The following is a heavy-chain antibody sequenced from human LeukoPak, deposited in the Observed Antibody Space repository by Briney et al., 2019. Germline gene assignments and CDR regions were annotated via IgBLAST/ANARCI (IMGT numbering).Heavy chain of an antibody. V-gene: IGHV1-2*02. Sequence: ASVKVSCKASGYTFTGYYMHWVRQAPGQGLEWMGWINPNSGGTNYAQKFQGRVTMTRDTSISTAYMELSRLRSDGTAVYYCARVSTRRYNWNYFDYWGQGTLVTVSS. CDR2: INPNSGGT. J-gene: IGHJ4*02. CDR1: GYTFTGYY. D-gene: IGHD1-20*01. CDR3: ARVSTRRYNWNYFDY.